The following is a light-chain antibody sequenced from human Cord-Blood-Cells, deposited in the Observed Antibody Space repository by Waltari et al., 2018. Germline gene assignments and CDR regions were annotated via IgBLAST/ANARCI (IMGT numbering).Light chain of an antibody. J-gene: IGKJ4*01. CDR1: QGISSD. V-gene: IGKV1-9*01. CDR3: QQLNSYPLT. CDR2: AAS. Sequence: IQLTQSPSPLSASVGDRVTITCRASQGISSDLAWYQQKPGQAPKLLIYAASTLQSGVPSRFSGSGSVTDFTLTISSLQPEDVATYYCQQLNSYPLTFGGGTKVEIK.